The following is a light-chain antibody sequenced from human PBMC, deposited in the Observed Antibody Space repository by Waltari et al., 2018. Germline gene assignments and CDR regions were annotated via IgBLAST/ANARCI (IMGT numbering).Light chain of an antibody. J-gene: IGKJ1*01. CDR3: QNHERLPAT. V-gene: IGKV3-20*01. CDR2: AAS. Sequence: EVVLTQSPGTLSLSPGERATLSCRARQSISKYFVWYQQRPGQAPRLLLYAASTRATGIPDRFSGSGFGTDFSLTISRLEPEDFAVYYCQNHERLPATFGQGTRVEIK. CDR1: QSISKY.